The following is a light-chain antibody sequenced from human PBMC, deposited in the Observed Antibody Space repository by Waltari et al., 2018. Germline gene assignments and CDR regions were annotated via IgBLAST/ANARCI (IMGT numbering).Light chain of an antibody. CDR3: QEYENRPPWQ. J-gene: IGKJ1*01. Sequence: IVMTQSPVTLSVSPGERATLSCRASQNINDNLAWYQQKPGQAPRLLIYRSSTRAPCIPARFRGSGSGTEFTLTISSLQSEDFAVYYCQEYENRPPWQFGQGTKVEI. CDR2: RSS. V-gene: IGKV3-15*01. CDR1: QNINDN.